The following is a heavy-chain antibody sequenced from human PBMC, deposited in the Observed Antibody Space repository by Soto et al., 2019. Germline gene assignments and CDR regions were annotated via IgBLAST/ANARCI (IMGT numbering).Heavy chain of an antibody. J-gene: IGHJ5*02. CDR3: AGADYYGSGSYYFQGGWFDP. CDR1: GGSISSYY. D-gene: IGHD3-10*01. Sequence: PSETLSLTCTVSGGSISSYYWSWIRQPPGKGLEWIGYIYYSGSTNYNPSLKSRVTISVDTSKNQFSLKLSSVTAADTAVYYCAGADYYGSGSYYFQGGWFDPWGQGTLVTVSS. V-gene: IGHV4-59*01. CDR2: IYYSGST.